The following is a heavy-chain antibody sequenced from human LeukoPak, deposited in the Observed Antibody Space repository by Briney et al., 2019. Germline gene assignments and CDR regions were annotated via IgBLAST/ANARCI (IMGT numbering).Heavy chain of an antibody. CDR3: ARNRTNSYFDY. CDR1: GYSFSSGYY. D-gene: IGHD2-2*01. Sequence: SETLSLTCAVSGYSFSSGYYWGWIRQPPGKGLEWIGSIYHSGSTHYNPSLKSRVTMSVDTSKNQFSLKLSSVTAADTAVYYCARNRTNSYFDYWGQGTLVTVSS. J-gene: IGHJ4*02. V-gene: IGHV4-38-2*01. CDR2: IYHSGST.